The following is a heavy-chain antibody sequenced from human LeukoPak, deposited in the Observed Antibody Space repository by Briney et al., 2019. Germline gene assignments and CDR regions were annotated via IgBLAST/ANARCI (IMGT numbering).Heavy chain of an antibody. CDR1: GASISDSSYF. D-gene: IGHD3-9*01. V-gene: IGHV4-39*01. Sequence: PSETLSLTCTVSGASISDSSYFWGWIRQPPGKGLEWIGSIHYVGSTFYNPSLKSRVSVSVDTSKNQFSLKLTSVTAADTAVYYCARQSKHHDILTGYRPDAFDVWGQGTLVTVSS. CDR2: IHYVGST. J-gene: IGHJ3*01. CDR3: ARQSKHHDILTGYRPDAFDV.